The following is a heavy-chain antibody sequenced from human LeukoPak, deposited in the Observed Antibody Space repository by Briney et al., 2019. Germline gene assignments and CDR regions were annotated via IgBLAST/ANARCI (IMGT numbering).Heavy chain of an antibody. J-gene: IGHJ4*02. D-gene: IGHD3-10*01. Sequence: ESGPTLVKPTQTLTLTCTFSGFSLSTSGMGVGWIRQPPGKALEWLALIYWDDDKRYSPSLKSRLTITKDTSKNQVVLTMTNMDPVDTATYYCAHKPSGPYYFDYWGQETLVTVSS. CDR3: AHKPSGPYYFDY. CDR1: GFSLSTSGMG. V-gene: IGHV2-5*02. CDR2: IYWDDDK.